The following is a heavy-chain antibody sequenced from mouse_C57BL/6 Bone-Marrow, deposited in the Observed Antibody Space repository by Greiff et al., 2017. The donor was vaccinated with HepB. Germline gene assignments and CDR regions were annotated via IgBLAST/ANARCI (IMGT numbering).Heavy chain of an antibody. D-gene: IGHD3-3*01. CDR1: GFTFSSYG. CDR3: ARQGDSSYYYAMDY. CDR2: ISSGGSYT. V-gene: IGHV5-6*01. J-gene: IGHJ4*01. Sequence: EVQLKESGGDLVKPGGSLKLSCAASGFTFSSYGMSWVRQTPDKRLEWVATISSGGSYTYYPDSVKGRFTISRDNAKNTLYLQMSSLKSEDTAMYYCARQGDSSYYYAMDYWGQGTSVTVSS.